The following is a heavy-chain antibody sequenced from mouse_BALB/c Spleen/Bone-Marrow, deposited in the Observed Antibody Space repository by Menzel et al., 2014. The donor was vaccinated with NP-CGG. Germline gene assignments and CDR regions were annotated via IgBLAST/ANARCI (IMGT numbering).Heavy chain of an antibody. CDR2: ISYSGST. CDR1: GYSITRDYA. J-gene: IGHJ3*01. D-gene: IGHD2-4*01. CDR3: TRSSSYDYDVGFAY. Sequence: EVKLMESGPGLVKPSQSLSLTCIVTGYSITRDYAWNWIRQFPGNKLEWMGYISYSGSTTYNPSLESRISITRDTSKNQFFLQLNSVTTEDTVTYYCTRSSSYDYDVGFAYWGQGTLVTVSA. V-gene: IGHV3-2*02.